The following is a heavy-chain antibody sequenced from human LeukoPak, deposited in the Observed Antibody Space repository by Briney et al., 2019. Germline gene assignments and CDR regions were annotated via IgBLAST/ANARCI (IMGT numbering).Heavy chain of an antibody. V-gene: IGHV3-66*01. CDR2: IWSGGGT. J-gene: IGHJ5*02. Sequence: GGSLRLSCAASGFSVWSNYMSWVRQAPGKGLEWVSVIWSGGGTYYADSVKGRFTISRDNSKNTVYLQVNSLRAEDTAVYYCAGDPDPWGQGTLVTVSS. CDR1: GFSVWSNY. CDR3: AGDPDP.